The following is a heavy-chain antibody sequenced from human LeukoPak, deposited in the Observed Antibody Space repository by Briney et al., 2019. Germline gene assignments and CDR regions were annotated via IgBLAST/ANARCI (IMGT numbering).Heavy chain of an antibody. CDR3: ARGGSIAARPYYFDY. CDR1: GGSFSGYY. J-gene: IGHJ4*02. V-gene: IGHV4-34*01. CDR2: INHSGST. D-gene: IGHD6-6*01. Sequence: SETLSLTCAVYGGSFSGYYWSWIRQPPGKGLEWIGEINHSGSTNYSPSLKSRVTISVDTSKNQFSLKLSSVTAADTAVYYCARGGSIAARPYYFDYWGQGTLVTVSS.